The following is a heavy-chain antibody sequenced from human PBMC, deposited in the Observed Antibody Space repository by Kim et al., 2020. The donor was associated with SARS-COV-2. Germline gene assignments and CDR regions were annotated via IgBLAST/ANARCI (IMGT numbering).Heavy chain of an antibody. CDR2: VSGNNGST. Sequence: ASVKVSCKASGYNFTYYGMNWVRQAPGQGLEWMGWVSGNNGSTDFAQKFLGRVSLTTDTSTNTAYMDLRSLRSDDTAIYYCAKDKTYCSGTSCAPFDHWGQGTRVTVSS. CDR1: GYNFTYYG. J-gene: IGHJ5*02. V-gene: IGHV1-18*01. CDR3: AKDKTYCSGTSCAPFDH. D-gene: IGHD2-15*01.